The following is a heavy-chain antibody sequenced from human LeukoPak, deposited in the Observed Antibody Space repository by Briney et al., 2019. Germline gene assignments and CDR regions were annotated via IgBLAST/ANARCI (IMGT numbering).Heavy chain of an antibody. J-gene: IGHJ4*02. Sequence: GGSLRLSCAASGFTFSSYAMSWVRQAPGKGLEWVSAISGSGGSTYYADSVKGRFTISRDNSKNTLYLQMNSLRAEDTAVYYCAKERLDPVTLYSSSSPYFDYWGQGTLVTVSS. V-gene: IGHV3-23*01. CDR3: AKERLDPVTLYSSSSPYFDY. CDR1: GFTFSSYA. CDR2: ISGSGGST. D-gene: IGHD6-6*01.